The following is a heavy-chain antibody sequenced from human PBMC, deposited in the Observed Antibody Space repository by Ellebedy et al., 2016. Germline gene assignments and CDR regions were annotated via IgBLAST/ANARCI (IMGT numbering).Heavy chain of an antibody. CDR2: LSGSGPKT. J-gene: IGHJ2*01. Sequence: GGSLRLXXAASGFTFKTYAMSWVRQAPGEGLEWVSTLSGSGPKTYYADSVQGRFTISRDNSKSTLYLQTNSLRAEDTAFYYCAKHETDGDYYFDLWGRGTLVTVSS. CDR1: GFTFKTYA. D-gene: IGHD2-21*01. V-gene: IGHV3-23*01. CDR3: AKHETDGDYYFDL.